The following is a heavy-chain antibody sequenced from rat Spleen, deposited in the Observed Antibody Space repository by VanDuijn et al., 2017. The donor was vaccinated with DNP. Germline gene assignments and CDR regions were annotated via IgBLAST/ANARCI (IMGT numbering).Heavy chain of an antibody. CDR1: GFSLTTNG. D-gene: IGHD1-12*02. Sequence: QVQLKESGPGLVQPSQTLSLTCTVSGFSLTTNGISWVRQFPGKGLEWIAAISSGGNTYYNSALKSRLSISRDTSKSQVFLKMNSLQTEDTAIYFCTRDPIYYYDGSYSNWFAYWGQGTLVTVSS. J-gene: IGHJ3*01. CDR3: TRDPIYYYDGSYSNWFAY. V-gene: IGHV2S12*01. CDR2: ISSGGNT.